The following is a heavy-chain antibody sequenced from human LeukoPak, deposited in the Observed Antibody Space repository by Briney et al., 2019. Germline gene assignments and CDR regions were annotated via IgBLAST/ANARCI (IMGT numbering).Heavy chain of an antibody. CDR2: ISSSSSTI. Sequence: GGSLRLSCAASGFTFSSYSMNWVRQAPGKGLEWVSYISSSSSTIYYADSVKGRFTISRDNAKNSLYLQMNSLRAEDTAVYYCARAAPKDYDFWHYYMDVWGKGTTVTVSS. V-gene: IGHV3-48*01. D-gene: IGHD3-3*01. J-gene: IGHJ6*03. CDR3: ARAAPKDYDFWHYYMDV. CDR1: GFTFSSYS.